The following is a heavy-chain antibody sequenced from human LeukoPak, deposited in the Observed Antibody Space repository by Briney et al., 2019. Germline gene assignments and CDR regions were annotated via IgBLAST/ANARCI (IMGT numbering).Heavy chain of an antibody. V-gene: IGHV4-39*07. Sequence: PSETLSLSCTVSGGSISSDNCYWGWIRQPPGKGLEWIGEIYHSGSTNYNPSLKSRVTISVDKSKNQFSLKLSSVTAADTAVYYCARDLVGKIAVAGKSPYNWFDPWGQGTLVTVSS. CDR1: GGSISSDNCY. CDR3: ARDLVGKIAVAGKSPYNWFDP. CDR2: IYHSGST. D-gene: IGHD6-19*01. J-gene: IGHJ5*02.